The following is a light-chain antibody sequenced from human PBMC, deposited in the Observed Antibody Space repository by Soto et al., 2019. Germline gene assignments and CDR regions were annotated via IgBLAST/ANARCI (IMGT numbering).Light chain of an antibody. CDR1: QALSGY. V-gene: IGKV1-39*01. CDR3: QQSHSIPYT. CDR2: FTS. Sequence: DIQLTQSPSSLSVSIGVRVTITGRAIQALSGYLNWYRQKPGRAPELLIYFTSTLQTGVPSRFSGRGSETDFTLTISSLQSDDLATYFCQQSHSIPYTFGQGTQVEL. J-gene: IGKJ2*01.